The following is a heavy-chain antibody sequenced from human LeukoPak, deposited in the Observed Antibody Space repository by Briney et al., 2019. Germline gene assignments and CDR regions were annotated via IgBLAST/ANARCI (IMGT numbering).Heavy chain of an antibody. Sequence: ASVKVSCKASGYTFTGYYMHWVRQAPGRELEWMGWINPNSGGTNYAQKFQGRVTMTRDTSISTAYMELSRLRSDDTAVYYCARGRYSSGYRGGVYYYYGMDVWGQGTTVTVSS. CDR3: ARGRYSSGYRGGVYYYYGMDV. CDR2: INPNSGGT. D-gene: IGHD6-19*01. V-gene: IGHV1-2*02. J-gene: IGHJ6*02. CDR1: GYTFTGYY.